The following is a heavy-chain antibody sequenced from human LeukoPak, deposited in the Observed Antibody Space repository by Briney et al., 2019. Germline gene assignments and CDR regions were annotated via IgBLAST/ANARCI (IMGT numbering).Heavy chain of an antibody. CDR1: GFNFNDYA. J-gene: IGHJ4*02. Sequence: GGSLRLSCATSGFNFNDYAMHWVRQAPGKGLEWVSVINGGGGRIYYADSVKGRFTISRDNSKNSLYLQMNSLRTEDTAFYYCGRGTIYWGQGTLVTVSS. V-gene: IGHV3-43*02. CDR3: GRGTIY. CDR2: INGGGGRI.